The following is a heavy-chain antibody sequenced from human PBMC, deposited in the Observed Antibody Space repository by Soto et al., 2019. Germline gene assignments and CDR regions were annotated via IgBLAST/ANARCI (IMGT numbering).Heavy chain of an antibody. CDR2: IYWDDDK. CDR3: VHHGSYSYGLDV. J-gene: IGHJ6*02. V-gene: IGHV2-5*02. CDR1: GFSLSTSGVG. Sequence: IFSKESGPTLVKPTQTLTLTCTFSGFSLSTSGVGVGWIRQPPGKALEWLALIYWDDDKRYSPSLKSRLTISKDTSKNQVVLTMTTMAPVDTATYYCVHHGSYSYGLDVWGQGTTVTVSS.